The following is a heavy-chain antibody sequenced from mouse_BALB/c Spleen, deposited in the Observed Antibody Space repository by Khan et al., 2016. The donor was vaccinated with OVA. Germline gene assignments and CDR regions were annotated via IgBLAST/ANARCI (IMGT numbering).Heavy chain of an antibody. Sequence: VQLQESGPGLVAPSQSLSITCTVSGFSLTSHGIHWVRQPPGKGLEWLGVIWAGGSTNYNSALMSRLRISKDSSKSQVFLKMNSLQTDDTAMYCCARNREPDYFDYWGQGTTLTVSS. CDR2: IWAGGST. CDR1: GFSLTSHG. J-gene: IGHJ2*01. V-gene: IGHV2-9*02. CDR3: ARNREPDYFDY.